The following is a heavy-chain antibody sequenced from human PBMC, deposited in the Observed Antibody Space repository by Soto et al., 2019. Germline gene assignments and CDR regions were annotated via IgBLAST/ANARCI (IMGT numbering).Heavy chain of an antibody. D-gene: IGHD5-18*01. Sequence: EVQLLESGGGLVQPGGSLRLSCAASGFTFNTYAMTWVRQAPGKGLEWVSVISDSGGYTNYADSVKGRFTVSRDNSKNTMYLQMNSLRAEDTAVYYCVKINHPIDSSSEYRYGESGGQGTLVTVSS. J-gene: IGHJ4*02. CDR3: VKINHPIDSSSEYRYGES. CDR2: ISDSGGYT. V-gene: IGHV3-23*01. CDR1: GFTFNTYA.